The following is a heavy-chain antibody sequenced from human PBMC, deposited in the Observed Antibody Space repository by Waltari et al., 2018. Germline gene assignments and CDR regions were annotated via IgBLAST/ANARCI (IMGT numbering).Heavy chain of an antibody. CDR1: VGAISGFY. V-gene: IGHV4-59*01. D-gene: IGHD2-21*02. CDR3: ARGGGGDWEWFDP. J-gene: IGHJ5*02. CDR2: HYYTGST. Sequence: QVQLQESGPRRLKHSETLSRICTVAVGAISGFYWSGVRPPPGKGMDWIGAHYYTGSTNFNPSLQSRVPMSVDPSKNPFSLQLSSVTAADTAFYYCARGGGGDWEWFDPWGQGTLVTVSS.